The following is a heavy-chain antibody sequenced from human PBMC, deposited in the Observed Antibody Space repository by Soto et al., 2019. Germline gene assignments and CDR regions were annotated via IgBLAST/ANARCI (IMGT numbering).Heavy chain of an antibody. D-gene: IGHD3-10*01. CDR1: GFTFSDYY. Sequence: QVQLVESGGGLVKPGGSLRLSCAASGFTFSDYYMSWIRQAPGKGLEWVSYISSSGSTIYYADSVKGRFTISSDNAKNSLEVQMNSLRAEDTAVYYCAREGGVSLLWFGELYYFDYWGQGTLVTVSS. CDR3: AREGGVSLLWFGELYYFDY. J-gene: IGHJ4*02. CDR2: ISSSGSTI. V-gene: IGHV3-11*01.